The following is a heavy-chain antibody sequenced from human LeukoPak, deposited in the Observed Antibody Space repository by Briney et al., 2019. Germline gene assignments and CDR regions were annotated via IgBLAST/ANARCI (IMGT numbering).Heavy chain of an antibody. D-gene: IGHD3-9*01. Sequence: SGPTLVNPTQTLTLTCTFSGFSLTTTGTGVGWVRQPPGKALEWLAVSYWNGDNRYNPSLRSRLITTKDTSRNQVVLTMTNMDPVDTATYYWAHRVVLFGWVGHFDYWGQGALVTVSS. CDR1: GFSLTTTGTG. CDR2: SYWNGDN. V-gene: IGHV2-5*01. CDR3: AHRVVLFGWVGHFDY. J-gene: IGHJ4*02.